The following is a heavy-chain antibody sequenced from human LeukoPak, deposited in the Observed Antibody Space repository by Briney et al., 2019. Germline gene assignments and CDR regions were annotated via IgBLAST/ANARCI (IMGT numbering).Heavy chain of an antibody. CDR1: GFTFSSYA. D-gene: IGHD3-10*01. Sequence: GGSLRLSCAASGFTFSSYAMSWVRQAPGKGLEWVSAISGSGGSTYYADSVKGRFTISRDNSKNTLYLQMNSLRAEDTAVYYCAKDVAPLWFGELSAFDYWGQGTLVTVSS. J-gene: IGHJ4*02. V-gene: IGHV3-23*01. CDR3: AKDVAPLWFGELSAFDY. CDR2: ISGSGGST.